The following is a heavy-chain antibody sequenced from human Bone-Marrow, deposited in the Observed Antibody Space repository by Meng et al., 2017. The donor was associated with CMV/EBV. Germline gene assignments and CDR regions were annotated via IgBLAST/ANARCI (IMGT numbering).Heavy chain of an antibody. J-gene: IGHJ4*02. CDR2: ISYDGSNK. D-gene: IGHD3-3*01. Sequence: GESLKISCAASGFTFMSYAMHWVRQTPGKGLEWVAVISYDGSNKYYADSVKGRFTISRDNSKNTLYLQMNSLRAEDTAVYYCAREYYDFWSGYYFDYWGQGTLVTVSS. CDR1: GFTFMSYA. CDR3: AREYYDFWSGYYFDY. V-gene: IGHV3-30-3*01.